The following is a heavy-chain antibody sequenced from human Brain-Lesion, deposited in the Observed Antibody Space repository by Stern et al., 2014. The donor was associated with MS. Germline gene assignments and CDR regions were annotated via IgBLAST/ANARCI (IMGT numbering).Heavy chain of an antibody. CDR2: FDTEDGET. D-gene: IGHD1-26*01. V-gene: IGHV1-24*01. Sequence: QVQLVQSGAEVKKPGASGKVSCKGSGYTLTELSMHWVRQAPRKGLERMGGFDTEDGETIYAQKFQGRVTMTEDTSTDTAYMELSSLRSEDTAVYYCATLSPGAGGNYYRHFDYWGQGTLVTVSS. CDR1: GYTLTELS. CDR3: ATLSPGAGGNYYRHFDY. J-gene: IGHJ4*02.